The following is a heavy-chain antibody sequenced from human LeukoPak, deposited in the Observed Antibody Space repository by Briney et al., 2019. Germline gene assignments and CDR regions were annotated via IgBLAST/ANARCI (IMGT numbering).Heavy chain of an antibody. J-gene: IGHJ4*02. CDR2: ISGSGTST. Sequence: GGSLRLSCAASGFTFSTYAMGWVRQAPGKGLEWVSFISGSGTSTYYADSVKGRFTISRDNSKNTLSLQMNSQRVEDTAVYYCAKDLYYGSGSKFDDWGQGTLVTVSS. CDR1: GFTFSTYA. V-gene: IGHV3-23*01. CDR3: AKDLYYGSGSKFDD. D-gene: IGHD3-10*01.